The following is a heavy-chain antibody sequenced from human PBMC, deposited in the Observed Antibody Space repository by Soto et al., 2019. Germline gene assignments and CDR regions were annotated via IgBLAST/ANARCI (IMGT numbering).Heavy chain of an antibody. CDR3: AGSWPWHPDAFYI. J-gene: IGHJ3*02. CDR1: GGSISSGGYS. Sequence: QVQLQESGPGLVKPSQTLSLTCTVSGGSISSGGYSWTWIRQHPGKGLEWIGYIYYHGSTYYKPSLKSRTTTSVDTTKNLLALKLSSVTAEDTAVYYCAGSWPWHPDAFYIWGQGTTVTVSS. CDR2: IYYHGST. V-gene: IGHV4-31*02. D-gene: IGHD3-10*01.